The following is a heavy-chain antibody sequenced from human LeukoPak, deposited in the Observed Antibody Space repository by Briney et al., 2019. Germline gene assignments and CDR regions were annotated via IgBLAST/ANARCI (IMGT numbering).Heavy chain of an antibody. V-gene: IGHV4-34*01. D-gene: IGHD3-10*01. CDR2: INHSGST. Sequence: NPSETLSLTCAVYGGSFSGYYWSWIRQPPGKGLEWIGEINHSGSTNYNPSLKSRVTISVDTSKNQFSLKLSSVTAADTAVYYCARGGKSPSWFGELSRLGYYYYGMDVWGQGTAVTVSS. CDR3: ARGGKSPSWFGELSRLGYYYYGMDV. J-gene: IGHJ6*02. CDR1: GGSFSGYY.